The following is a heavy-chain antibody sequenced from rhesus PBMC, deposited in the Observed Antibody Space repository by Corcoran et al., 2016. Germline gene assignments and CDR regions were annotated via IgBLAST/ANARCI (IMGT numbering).Heavy chain of an antibody. CDR2: IRNKDKSYTT. D-gene: IGHD2-8*01. CDR3: TNILGYCSGGVCYAGTDRFDV. Sequence: EVQLVESGGGLVQPGGSLSLSCAASGFTFRTYYMHWFRRAQGTGLEWVGLIRNKDKSYTTEYAAAVKGRFTISRDDAKNTLYLQMSSLKTEDTAVYYCTNILGYCSGGVCYAGTDRFDVWGPGVLVTVSS. CDR1: GFTFRTYY. J-gene: IGHJ5-1*01. V-gene: IGHV3-13*01.